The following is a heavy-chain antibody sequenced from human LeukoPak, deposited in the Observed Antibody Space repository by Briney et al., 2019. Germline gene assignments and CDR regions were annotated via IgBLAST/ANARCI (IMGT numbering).Heavy chain of an antibody. Sequence: GWSLTLSCAASGFTFGSYAMHWVRQPPGKGLEWVAVIAHDETNRFYADSVKGRITISRDNSMNTLCLRMDSLRPEDTAVYFCARDLTPGAPDYFDYWGQGTLVTVSS. CDR3: ARDLTPGAPDYFDY. V-gene: IGHV3-30*04. CDR2: IAHDETNR. D-gene: IGHD2-2*01. J-gene: IGHJ4*02. CDR1: GFTFGSYA.